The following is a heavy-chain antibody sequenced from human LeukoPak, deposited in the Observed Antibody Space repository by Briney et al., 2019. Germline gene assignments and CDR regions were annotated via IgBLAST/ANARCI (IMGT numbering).Heavy chain of an antibody. Sequence: GGSLRLSCAASGFTFSSYSMNWVRQAPGKGLELVSSISSSSSYIYYADSVKGRFTTSRDNSKNTLYLQMNSLRAEDTAVYYCAKDITIFHVTFFDYWGQGTLVTVSS. D-gene: IGHD3-9*01. CDR3: AKDITIFHVTFFDY. J-gene: IGHJ4*02. CDR2: ISSSSSYI. CDR1: GFTFSSYS. V-gene: IGHV3-21*04.